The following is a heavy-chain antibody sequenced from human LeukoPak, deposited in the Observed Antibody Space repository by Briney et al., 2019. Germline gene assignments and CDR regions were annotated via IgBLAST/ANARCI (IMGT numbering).Heavy chain of an antibody. CDR3: ARGISGYSYGYGDN. CDR2: MNPSSGNT. CDR1: GYNFIDYD. D-gene: IGHD5-18*01. V-gene: IGHV1-8*01. J-gene: IGHJ4*02. Sequence: ASVKVSCLASGYNFIDYDINWVRQAPGQGPEWMGWMNPSSGNTGYAQKFQGRVSMTRDTSINIAYMELTSLGSDDTAVYYCARGISGYSYGYGDNWGRGNPVTVPS.